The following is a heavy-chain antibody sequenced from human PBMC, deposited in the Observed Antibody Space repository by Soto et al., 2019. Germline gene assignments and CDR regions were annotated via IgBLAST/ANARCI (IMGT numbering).Heavy chain of an antibody. J-gene: IGHJ4*02. CDR2: IHNNGDT. V-gene: IGHV3-53*01. CDR3: ARDSGIPNDY. Sequence: GGSLRLSCAVSWFKGKNNYMNWVRQAPGKGLEWVSVIHNNGDTYYADSVKGRFTISRDNSKNTVYLQMDSLRADDSAIYYCARDSGIPNDYWGQGTLVTVSS. D-gene: IGHD1-1*01. CDR1: WFKGKNNY.